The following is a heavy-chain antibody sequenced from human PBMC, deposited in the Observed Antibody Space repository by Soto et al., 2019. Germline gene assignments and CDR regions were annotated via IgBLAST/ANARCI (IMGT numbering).Heavy chain of an antibody. J-gene: IGHJ4*02. CDR3: ARVPDIVVVPAAPPIGVFDY. CDR2: ISAYNGNT. Sequence: ASVKVSCKASGYTFTSYGISWVRQAPGQGLERMGWISAYNGNTNYAQKLQGRVTMTTDTSTSTAYMELRSLRSDDTAVYYCARVPDIVVVPAAPPIGVFDYWGQGTLGTVSS. D-gene: IGHD2-2*01. CDR1: GYTFTSYG. V-gene: IGHV1-18*04.